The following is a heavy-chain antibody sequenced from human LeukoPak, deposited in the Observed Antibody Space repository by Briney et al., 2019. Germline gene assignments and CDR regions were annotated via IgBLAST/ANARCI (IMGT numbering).Heavy chain of an antibody. CDR2: IYPGDSDT. D-gene: IGHD3-22*01. Sequence: GESLQISCKGSGYSFTSYWIGWVRQLPGKGPEWMGTIYPGDSDTRYSPSFQGQVTISADKSISTAYLQWSSLKASDTAMYYCARPPSYDSSGYLNWGQGTLVTVSS. J-gene: IGHJ4*02. CDR1: GYSFTSYW. CDR3: ARPPSYDSSGYLN. V-gene: IGHV5-51*01.